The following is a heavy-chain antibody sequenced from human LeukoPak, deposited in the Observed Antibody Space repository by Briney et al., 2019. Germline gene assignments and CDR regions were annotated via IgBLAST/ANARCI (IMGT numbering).Heavy chain of an antibody. J-gene: IGHJ3*02. V-gene: IGHV3-23*01. CDR1: GSTFSSYA. D-gene: IGHD4-17*01. CDR3: AKERAVTSWDAFDI. CDR2: ISGGGGST. Sequence: GGSLRLSCAASGSTFSSYAMSWVRQAPGKGLEWVTGISGGGGSTYYADSVKGRFTISRDNSKNTLYLQMNSLRAEDTAVYYCAKERAVTSWDAFDIWGQGTMVTVSS.